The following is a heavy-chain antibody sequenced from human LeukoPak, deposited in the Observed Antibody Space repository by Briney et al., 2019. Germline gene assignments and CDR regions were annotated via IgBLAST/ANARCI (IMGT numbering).Heavy chain of an antibody. V-gene: IGHV4-34*01. CDR3: SRGADAYKCGNS. CDR1: GGSISSYY. CDR2: IHYSGRI. D-gene: IGHD5-24*01. J-gene: IGHJ4*02. Sequence: PSETLSLTCTVSGGSISSYYWSWIRQPPGKGLEWIGEIHYSGRINYNPSLKSRVTISADTSNTQFSLTMNSVTAADTAVYYCSRGADAYKCGNSWGQGTLVTVSS.